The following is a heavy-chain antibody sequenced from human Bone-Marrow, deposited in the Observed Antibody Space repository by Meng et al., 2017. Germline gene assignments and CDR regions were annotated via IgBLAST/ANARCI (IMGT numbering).Heavy chain of an antibody. J-gene: IGHJ4*02. CDR3: VKKVGSGGVDY. CDR1: GFTFSSYG. D-gene: IGHD3-16*01. Sequence: VQLVESGGGVVQPGRSLRPSCAASGFTFSSYGMHWVRQAPGKGLEWVALISFDGSNKYYADSVKGRFTISRDNSKNTLYLQMNSLRPEDTAVYYCVKKVGSGGVDYWGQGTLVTVSS. V-gene: IGHV3-30*18. CDR2: ISFDGSNK.